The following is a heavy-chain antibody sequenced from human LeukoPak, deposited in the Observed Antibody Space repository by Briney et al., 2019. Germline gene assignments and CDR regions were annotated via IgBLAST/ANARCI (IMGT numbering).Heavy chain of an antibody. J-gene: IGHJ4*01. V-gene: IGHV1-2*02. Sequence: ASVKVSCKASGYTLTDYYLLWVRQAPGQGLKWMGWINPNSGATDYAQSFQARVTMTRDTSIGTGYMELTGLKSDDTAVYYYARGRRILVGPENAGDFFDYWGQGSLVTVSS. CDR1: GYTLTDYY. CDR3: ARGRRILVGPENAGDFFDY. D-gene: IGHD1-26*01. CDR2: INPNSGAT.